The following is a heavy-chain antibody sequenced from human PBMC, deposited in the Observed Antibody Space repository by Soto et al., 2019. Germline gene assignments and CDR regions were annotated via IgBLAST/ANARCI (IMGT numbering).Heavy chain of an antibody. CDR2: IGPKRGDT. J-gene: IGHJ4*02. D-gene: IGHD5-12*01. V-gene: IGHV1-2*02. CDR3: GRGRSGEIVIFY. CDR1: GYTFSGYY. Sequence: QVQLVQSGAEVKESGASVKVSCKASGYTFSGYYIHWVRQAPGQAPEWVGEIGPKRGDTRYAQKFQGRVTMIKDTSITTVYMELRNLSPDDTAVYFCGRGRSGEIVIFYWGQGTLVTVHS.